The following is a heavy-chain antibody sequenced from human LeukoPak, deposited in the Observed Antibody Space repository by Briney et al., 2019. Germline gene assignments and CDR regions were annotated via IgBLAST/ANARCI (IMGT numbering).Heavy chain of an antibody. CDR1: GGSFSGYY. V-gene: IGHV4-34*01. CDR3: ARPVRYYYGSGTGD. D-gene: IGHD3-10*01. Sequence: SETLSLTCAGYGGSFSGYYWSWIRQSPGKGLEWIGEINHTGSTIYNPSLKSRVIMSVDMSSNQFSLKLSSVTAADTAVYYCARPVRYYYGSGTGDWGQGTLVTVSS. J-gene: IGHJ4*02. CDR2: INHTGST.